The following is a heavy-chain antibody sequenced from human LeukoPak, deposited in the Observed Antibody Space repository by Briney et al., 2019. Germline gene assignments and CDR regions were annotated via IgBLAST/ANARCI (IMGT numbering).Heavy chain of an antibody. CDR3: ARDHGVVPAAISY. CDR1: GYTFTGYY. D-gene: IGHD2-2*02. V-gene: IGHV1-2*02. Sequence: ASVKVSCKASGYTFTGYYMRWVRQAPGQGLEWMGWINPNSGGTNYAQKFQGRVTMTRDTSISTAYMELSRLRSDDTAVYYCARDHGVVPAAISYWGQGTLVTVSS. J-gene: IGHJ4*02. CDR2: INPNSGGT.